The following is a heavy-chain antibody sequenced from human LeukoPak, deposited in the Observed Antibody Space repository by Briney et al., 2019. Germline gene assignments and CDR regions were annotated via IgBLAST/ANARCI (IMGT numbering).Heavy chain of an antibody. CDR3: ASGPYSSSWNYFDY. Sequence: GGSLRLSCAASGFTFSSYAMSWVRQAPGKGLEWVSVIYSGGSTYYADSVKGRFTISRHNSKNTLYLQMNSLRAEDTAVYYCASGPYSSSWNYFDYWGQGTLVTVSS. V-gene: IGHV3-53*04. J-gene: IGHJ4*02. D-gene: IGHD6-13*01. CDR1: GFTFSSYA. CDR2: IYSGGST.